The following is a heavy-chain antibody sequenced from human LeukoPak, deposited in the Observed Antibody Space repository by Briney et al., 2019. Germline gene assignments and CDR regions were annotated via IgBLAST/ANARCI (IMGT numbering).Heavy chain of an antibody. V-gene: IGHV3-48*02. CDR2: ISGSGTFI. Sequence: PGGSQTLSCAASGFTYSSYSMNGPRQSPGKGVEWLSFISGSGTFIYYADFVRGRFTISRDSARKSLYLQMNSMRDEDTAVYFCARDDGLGYWGQGTLVTVSS. CDR3: ARDDGLGY. J-gene: IGHJ4*02. D-gene: IGHD3-16*01. CDR1: GFTYSSYS.